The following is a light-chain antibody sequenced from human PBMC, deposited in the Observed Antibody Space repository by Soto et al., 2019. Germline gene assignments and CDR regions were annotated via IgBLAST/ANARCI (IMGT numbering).Light chain of an antibody. CDR1: SSDIGAYNF. J-gene: IGLJ2*01. Sequence: QSVLTQPASVSGSPGQSITISCTGTSSDIGAYNFVSWYQQHPGKAPKLMLYDVNIRPSGVSNRFSGSKSGNTASLTISGLQAEDEADYYYTSWTTSTTMIFGGGTKLNVL. V-gene: IGLV2-14*03. CDR2: DVN. CDR3: TSWTTSTTMI.